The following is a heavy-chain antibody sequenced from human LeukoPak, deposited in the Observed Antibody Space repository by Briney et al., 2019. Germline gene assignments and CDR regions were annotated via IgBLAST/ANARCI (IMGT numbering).Heavy chain of an antibody. CDR1: GFTFSTYW. CDR2: IKEDGSEK. V-gene: IGHV3-7*01. J-gene: IGHJ4*02. CDR3: ARTRYFDY. Sequence: GGSLRLSCAASGFTFSTYWMSWVRQAPGKGLEWVANIKEDGSEKNYVDSVKGRFTISRDNAKNSLYLQMNSLRAEDTAVYYCARTRYFDYWGQGMLVTVSS.